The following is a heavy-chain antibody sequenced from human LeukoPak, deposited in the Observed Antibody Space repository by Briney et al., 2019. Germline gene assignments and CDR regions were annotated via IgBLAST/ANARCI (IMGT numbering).Heavy chain of an antibody. CDR1: GFTFSDYY. CDR3: AKGHYYGSGSLDY. V-gene: IGHV3-23*01. Sequence: PGGSLRLSCAASGFTFSDYYMSWIRQAPGKGLEWVSVIGGRDGSTYYADSVKGRFTISRDNSKNTLYVQMNSLRAEDTAVYYCAKGHYYGSGSLDYWGQGTLVTVSS. D-gene: IGHD3-10*01. CDR2: IGGRDGST. J-gene: IGHJ4*02.